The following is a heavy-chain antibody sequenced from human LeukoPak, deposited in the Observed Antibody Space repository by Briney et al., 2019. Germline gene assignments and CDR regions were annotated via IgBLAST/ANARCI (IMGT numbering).Heavy chain of an antibody. CDR1: GFTFSSYG. J-gene: IGHJ3*02. CDR3: AKDPPYYYDSSGYGGGAFDI. D-gene: IGHD3-22*01. Sequence: RAGGSLRLSCTASGFTFSSYGMNWVRQAPGKGLEWVSGITGRGENIYYAGSVKGRFTISRDNSKNTLYLQMNSLRAEDTAVYYCAKDPPYYYDSSGYGGGAFDIWGQGTMVTVSS. V-gene: IGHV3-23*01. CDR2: ITGRGENI.